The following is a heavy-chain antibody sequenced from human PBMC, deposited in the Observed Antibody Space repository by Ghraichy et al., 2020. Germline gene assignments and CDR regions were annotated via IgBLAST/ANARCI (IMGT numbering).Heavy chain of an antibody. CDR1: GFTFSSYA. Sequence: GSLRLSCAASGFTFSSYALGWVRQAPGRGLEWVSAISDSGFYTRYTDSVKGRFTISRDNSKNTVFLQMNSLSADDTAVYHCAKGVRCGGDCYSYFDYWGQGTLVTVSS. CDR2: ISDSGFYT. V-gene: IGHV3-23*01. CDR3: AKGVRCGGDCYSYFDY. D-gene: IGHD2-21*02. J-gene: IGHJ4*02.